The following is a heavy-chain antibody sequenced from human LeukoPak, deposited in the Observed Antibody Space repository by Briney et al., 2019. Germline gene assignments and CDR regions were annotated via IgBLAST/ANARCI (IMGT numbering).Heavy chain of an antibody. D-gene: IGHD6-13*01. Sequence: GGSLRLSCAASGFTFSSYGMHWVRQAPGKGLEWVAVIWYDGSNKYYADSVKGRFTISRDNSKNTLYLQMNSLRAEDTAVYYCARDAAAAGPGDYWGQGALVTVSS. CDR2: IWYDGSNK. CDR1: GFTFSSYG. V-gene: IGHV3-33*01. CDR3: ARDAAAAGPGDY. J-gene: IGHJ4*02.